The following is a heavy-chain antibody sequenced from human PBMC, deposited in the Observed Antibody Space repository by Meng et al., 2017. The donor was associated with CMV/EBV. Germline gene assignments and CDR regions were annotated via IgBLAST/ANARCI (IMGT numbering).Heavy chain of an antibody. CDR3: ARVGGGNWFDP. CDR2: INPNSGGT. CDR1: GYTFTGYY. D-gene: IGHD3-16*01. J-gene: IGHJ5*02. V-gene: IGHV1-2*02. Sequence: GQLVRVGGEWKKPGASVKVSCKASGYTFTGYYMHWVRQAPGQGLEWMGWINPNSGGTNYAQKLQGRVTMTTDTSTSTAYMELRSPRSDDTAVYYCARVGGGNWFDPWGQGTLVTVSS.